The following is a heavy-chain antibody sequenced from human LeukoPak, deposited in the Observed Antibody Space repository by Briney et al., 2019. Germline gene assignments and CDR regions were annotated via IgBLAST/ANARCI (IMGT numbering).Heavy chain of an antibody. D-gene: IGHD4-17*01. V-gene: IGHV1-69*05. Sequence: SVKVSCKASGGTFSSYAISWVRQAPGQGLEWMGGIIPIFGTANYAQKFQGRVTITTDESTSTAYMELSSLRSEDTAVYYCARGFTVTTFTDGMDVWGQGTTVTVSS. CDR2: IIPIFGTA. J-gene: IGHJ6*02. CDR3: ARGFTVTTFTDGMDV. CDR1: GGTFSSYA.